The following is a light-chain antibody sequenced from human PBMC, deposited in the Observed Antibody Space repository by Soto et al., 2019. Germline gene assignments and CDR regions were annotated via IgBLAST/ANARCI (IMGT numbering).Light chain of an antibody. CDR2: CAS. V-gene: IGKV3-20*01. CDR1: QSVSSR. J-gene: IGKJ5*01. Sequence: EIVLTPSPGTLSLSPCERATLSFRASQSVSSRLAWYQQKPGQAPRLLISCASSRATGIPDRFSGSGSGTDFTLTISRLEPEDFALYYCQQYVTSAITFGQGTRLEIK. CDR3: QQYVTSAIT.